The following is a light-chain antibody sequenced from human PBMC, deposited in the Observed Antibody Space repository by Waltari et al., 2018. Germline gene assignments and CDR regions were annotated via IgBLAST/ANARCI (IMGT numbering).Light chain of an antibody. CDR1: RSISSY. CDR2: AAA. CDR3: QQIYSTPQT. J-gene: IGKJ1*01. V-gene: IGKV1-39*01. Sequence: DIQMTQSTSSLSASVGDRVTITCRASRSISSYLNWFQQKPGKAPKLLIYAAASLQSWVPLRFSGSGSGTDFTLTISSLQPEDFATYYCQQIYSTPQTFGQGTKVEIK.